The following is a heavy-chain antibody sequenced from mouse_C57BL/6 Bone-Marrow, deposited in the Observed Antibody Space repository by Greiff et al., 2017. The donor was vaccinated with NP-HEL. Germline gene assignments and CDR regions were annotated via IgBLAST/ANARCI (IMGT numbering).Heavy chain of an antibody. Sequence: EVQVVESGGGLVQPGGSLKLSCAASGFTFSDYYMYWVRQTPEKRLEWVAYISNGGGSTYYPDTVKGRFTISSDNAKNTLYLQMSRLKSEDTAMYYCARGGGYYGSSPYFDYWGQGTTLTVSS. J-gene: IGHJ2*01. V-gene: IGHV5-12*01. CDR2: ISNGGGST. CDR3: ARGGGYYGSSPYFDY. D-gene: IGHD1-1*01. CDR1: GFTFSDYY.